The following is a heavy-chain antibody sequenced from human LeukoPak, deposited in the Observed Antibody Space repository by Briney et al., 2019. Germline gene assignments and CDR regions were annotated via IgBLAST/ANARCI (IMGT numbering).Heavy chain of an antibody. CDR1: GDSIISSSYY. Sequence: PSETLSLTCTVSGDSIISSSYYWGWIRQPPGKGLEWIGSIYYSGRTYYNPSLKSRVTISIDTSRSQFSLKLSPVTAADTAVYYCARLYSGTRPPDYWGQGTLVTVSS. CDR3: ARLYSGTRPPDY. D-gene: IGHD3-10*01. J-gene: IGHJ4*02. CDR2: IYYSGRT. V-gene: IGHV4-39*01.